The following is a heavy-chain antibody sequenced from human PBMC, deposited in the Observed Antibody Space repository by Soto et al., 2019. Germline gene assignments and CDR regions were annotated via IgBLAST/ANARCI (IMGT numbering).Heavy chain of an antibody. D-gene: IGHD1-26*01. Sequence: GGSLRLSCAASGFSFRDYSMNWVRQAPGKGLEWVAFIDLSGSTTDYRESVKGRFTISVDTSKNQFSLKLSSVTAADTAVYYCARHGLLGVDYWGQGTLVTVSS. J-gene: IGHJ4*02. CDR2: IDLSGSTT. CDR1: GFSFRDYS. V-gene: IGHV3-23*02. CDR3: ARHGLLGVDY.